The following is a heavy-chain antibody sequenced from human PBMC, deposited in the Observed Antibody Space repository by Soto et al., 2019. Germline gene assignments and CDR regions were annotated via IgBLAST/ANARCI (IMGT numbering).Heavy chain of an antibody. CDR3: TIAAYCSGATCYSGYNWFHP. Sequence: ASVKVSCKVSGYTLSEVAIHWVRQTPGEGLEWIGGFDPENDETSYAQNFQGRVTLTEDTSTDTAYVELSGLRSEDTAIYYCTIAAYCSGATCYSGYNWFHPWGQGSLVTVSS. J-gene: IGHJ5*02. D-gene: IGHD2-2*01. CDR2: FDPENDET. V-gene: IGHV1-24*01. CDR1: GYTLSEVA.